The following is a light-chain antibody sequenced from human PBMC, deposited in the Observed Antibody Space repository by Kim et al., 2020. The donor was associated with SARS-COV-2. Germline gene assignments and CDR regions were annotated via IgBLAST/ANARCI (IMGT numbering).Light chain of an antibody. CDR2: AAS. CDR1: HWLNNI. J-gene: IGKJ5*01. Sequence: AQGQRATLSCRASHWLNNILAWYQQKPGQAPRLLIYAASCRATGIPARFSGSGSGTDFTLTISSLQSEDFAVYYCQQYNNWPPITFGQGTRLEIK. CDR3: QQYNNWPPIT. V-gene: IGKV3-15*01.